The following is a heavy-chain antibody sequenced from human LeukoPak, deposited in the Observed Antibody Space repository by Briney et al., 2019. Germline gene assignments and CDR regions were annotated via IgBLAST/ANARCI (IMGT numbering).Heavy chain of an antibody. D-gene: IGHD1-26*01. J-gene: IGHJ6*02. CDR2: IYYSGSST. CDR1: GGSINSDY. CDR3: ARQGHKLTLVDYYGMDV. V-gene: IGHV4-59*08. Sequence: SETLSLNCTVSGGSINSDYWSWVRQSPGKGLEWFGYIYYSGSSTNYNPSLKSRVTISVDRSKNQFSLKLNSVTAADTAVYYCARQGHKLTLVDYYGMDVWGQGTTVTVSS.